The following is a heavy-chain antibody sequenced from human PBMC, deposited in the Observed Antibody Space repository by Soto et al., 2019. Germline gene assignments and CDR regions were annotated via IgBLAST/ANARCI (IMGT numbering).Heavy chain of an antibody. CDR1: GGSVSSGSYY. D-gene: IGHD3-10*01. CDR2: IYYSGST. J-gene: IGHJ6*02. V-gene: IGHV4-61*01. CDR3: ARSITTVRALYYYYYYGMDV. Sequence: SETLSLTCTVSGGSVSSGSYYWSWIRQPPGKGLEWIGYIYYSGSTNYNPSLKSRVTISVDTSKNQFSLKLSSVTAADTAVYYCARSITTVRALYYYYYYGMDVWGQGTTVTVSS.